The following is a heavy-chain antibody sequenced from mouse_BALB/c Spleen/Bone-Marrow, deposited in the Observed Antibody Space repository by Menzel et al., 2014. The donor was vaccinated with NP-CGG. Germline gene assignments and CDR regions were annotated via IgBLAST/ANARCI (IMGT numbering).Heavy chain of an antibody. CDR2: IDPANGNT. CDR3: ASYRYAWYFDV. J-gene: IGHJ1*01. Sequence: EVQLRQSGAELVKPGASVKLSCTASGFNIKDTYMHWVKQRPEQGLEWIGRIDPANGNTKYDPKFQGKATITADTSSNTAYLQLSSLTSEDTAVYYCASYRYAWYFDVWGAGTTVTVSS. D-gene: IGHD2-14*01. V-gene: IGHV14-3*02. CDR1: GFNIKDTY.